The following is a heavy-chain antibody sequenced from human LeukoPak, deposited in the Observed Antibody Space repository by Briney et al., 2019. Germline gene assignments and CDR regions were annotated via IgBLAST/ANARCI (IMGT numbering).Heavy chain of an antibody. D-gene: IGHD2-2*01. Sequence: ASVKVSCKASGYTFTGYYMHRVRQAPGQGLEWMGWINPNSGGTNYAQKFQGRVTMTRDTSISTAYMELSRLRSDDTAVYYCASGVVVPAAIYYMDVWGKGTTVTVSS. CDR1: GYTFTGYY. CDR2: INPNSGGT. V-gene: IGHV1-2*02. J-gene: IGHJ6*03. CDR3: ASGVVVPAAIYYMDV.